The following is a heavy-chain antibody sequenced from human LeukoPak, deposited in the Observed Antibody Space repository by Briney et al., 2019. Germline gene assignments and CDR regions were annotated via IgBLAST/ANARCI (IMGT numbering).Heavy chain of an antibody. V-gene: IGHV1-8*02. CDR2: MNANSGNT. D-gene: IGHD2-21*02. Sequence: ASVKVSCKASGYTFTSYGISWVRQATGQGLEWMGWMNANSGNTGYAQKFQGRVTMTRTTSISTAYMELSSLTSEDTAVYYCARTSTGGDIDYWGQGTLVTVSS. J-gene: IGHJ4*02. CDR1: GYTFTSYG. CDR3: ARTSTGGDIDY.